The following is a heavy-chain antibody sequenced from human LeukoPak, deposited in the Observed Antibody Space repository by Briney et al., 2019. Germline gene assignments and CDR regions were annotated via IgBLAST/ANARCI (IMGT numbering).Heavy chain of an antibody. CDR2: ISYGGST. J-gene: IGHJ4*02. D-gene: IGHD2-21*01. V-gene: IGHV4-39*01. CDR1: GGSISSNSNC. CDR3: ARQALWFFDH. Sequence: KPSETLSLTCTVPGGSISSNSNCWAWIRQPPGRGLEWIGSISYGGSTYYSPSLESRVTISVDTSKNQFSLRLSSVTAADTAVYYCARQALWFFDHWGQGTLVTVSS.